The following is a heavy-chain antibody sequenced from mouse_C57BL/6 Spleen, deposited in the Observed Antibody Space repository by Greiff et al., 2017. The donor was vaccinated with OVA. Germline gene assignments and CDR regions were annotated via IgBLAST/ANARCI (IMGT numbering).Heavy chain of an antibody. CDR3: ASPYYYGSSLVY. J-gene: IGHJ2*01. Sequence: VQLQQPGAELVKPGASVKMSCKASGYTFPSYWITWVKQRPGQGLEWIGDIYPGSGSTNYNEKFKSKATMTVDTSSSTAYMQISSLTSEDSAVYYCASPYYYGSSLVYWGQGTTLTVSS. CDR1: GYTFPSYW. V-gene: IGHV1-55*01. CDR2: IYPGSGST. D-gene: IGHD1-1*01.